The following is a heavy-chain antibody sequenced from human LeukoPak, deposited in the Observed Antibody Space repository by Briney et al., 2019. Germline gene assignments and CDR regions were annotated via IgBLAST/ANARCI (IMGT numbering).Heavy chain of an antibody. D-gene: IGHD2-21*02. J-gene: IGHJ3*02. CDR3: AKDLGHCGGDCYSFDAFDI. CDR1: GYTFTSYY. V-gene: IGHV1-2*02. CDR2: INPNSGGT. Sequence: GASVKVSCKASGYTFTSYYMHWVRQAPGQGLEWMGWINPNSGGTNYAQKFQGRVTMTRDTSISTAYMELSRLRSDDTAVYYCAKDLGHCGGDCYSFDAFDIWGQGTMVTVSS.